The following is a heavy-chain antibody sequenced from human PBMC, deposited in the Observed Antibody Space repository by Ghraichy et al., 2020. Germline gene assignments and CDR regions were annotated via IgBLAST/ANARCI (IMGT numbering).Heavy chain of an antibody. J-gene: IGHJ4*02. CDR1: GFTFTRYA. CDR3: AKKKDSSGYFNE. V-gene: IGHV3-23*01. CDR2: ISGGGDST. D-gene: IGHD3-22*01. Sequence: LSLTCAASGFTFTRYAMSWVRQAPGKGLEWVSAISGGGDSTNYADSVKGRFTISRDNSRNTLYLGLNSLRVEDTATYYCAKKKDSSGYFNEWGQGTLVTVSS.